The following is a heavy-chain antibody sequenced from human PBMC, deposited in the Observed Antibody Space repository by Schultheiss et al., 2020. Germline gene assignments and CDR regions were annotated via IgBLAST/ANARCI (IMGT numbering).Heavy chain of an antibody. Sequence: GGSLRLSCSVSGFTFGDYSMSWLRQAPGKGLEWVAVIWHDGSNKYYADSVKGRFTISRDNSKNTLYLQMNSLRVEDTAVYYCARDRDDFWTAYYTLDYWGQGTLVTVSS. V-gene: IGHV3-33*01. CDR2: IWHDGSNK. J-gene: IGHJ4*02. CDR1: GFTFGDYS. CDR3: ARDRDDFWTAYYTLDY. D-gene: IGHD3/OR15-3a*01.